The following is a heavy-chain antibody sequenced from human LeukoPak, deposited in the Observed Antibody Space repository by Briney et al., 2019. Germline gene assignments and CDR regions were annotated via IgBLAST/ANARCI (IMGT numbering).Heavy chain of an antibody. CDR3: APIVVVRAVPTGIS. J-gene: IGHJ4*02. Sequence: PGGSLRLSCAASGFTFSSYSMNWVRPAPGEGLEWVSSISSSSRYIYYADSVKGRFTISRDNAKNPLYLQMNSLRAEDTAVYYCAPIVVVRAVPTGISWGQGSLVTVSS. CDR2: ISSSSRYI. CDR1: GFTFSSYS. D-gene: IGHD2-2*01. V-gene: IGHV3-21*01.